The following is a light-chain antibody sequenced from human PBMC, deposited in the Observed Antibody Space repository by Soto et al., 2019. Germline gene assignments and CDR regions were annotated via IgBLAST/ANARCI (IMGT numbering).Light chain of an antibody. CDR3: ATWDSSLRGVV. Sequence: QSVLTQPPSVSAAPGQDVAISCSGTSSNIDNNYVSWYQQLPGTAPKLLIFETDKRPSGIPDRFSGSKSRMSATLDITGLQTGDEAHYYCATWDSSLRGVVFGGGTKVTVL. J-gene: IGLJ2*01. CDR1: SSNIDNNY. V-gene: IGLV1-51*02. CDR2: ETD.